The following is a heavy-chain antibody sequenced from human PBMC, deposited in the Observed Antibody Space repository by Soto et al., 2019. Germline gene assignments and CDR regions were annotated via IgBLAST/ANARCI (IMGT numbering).Heavy chain of an antibody. V-gene: IGHV4-31*03. Sequence: QVQLQESGPGLVKPSQTLSLTCTVSGGSISSGGYYWSWIRQHPGKGLEWIGYIYYSGSTYYNPSLKSGVTISVDTSKNRFSLKLSSVTAADTAVYYCARVRYCSGGSCYPRFDPWGQGTLVTVFS. D-gene: IGHD2-15*01. CDR1: GGSISSGGYY. CDR2: IYYSGST. CDR3: ARVRYCSGGSCYPRFDP. J-gene: IGHJ5*02.